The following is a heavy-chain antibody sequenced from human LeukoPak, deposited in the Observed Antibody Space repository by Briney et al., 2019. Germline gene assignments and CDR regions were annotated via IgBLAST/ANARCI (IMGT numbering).Heavy chain of an antibody. V-gene: IGHV3-21*01. CDR3: ARDIIVVQTGFDY. J-gene: IGHJ4*02. CDR2: ISSSSSYI. CDR1: GFTFSSYS. Sequence: PGGSLRLSCAASGFTFSSYSMNWVRQAPGKGLEWVSSISSSSSYIYYADSVKGRFTISRDNAKNSLYLQMNSLRAEDTAVYYCARDIIVVQTGFDYWGQGTLVTVSS. D-gene: IGHD2-2*01.